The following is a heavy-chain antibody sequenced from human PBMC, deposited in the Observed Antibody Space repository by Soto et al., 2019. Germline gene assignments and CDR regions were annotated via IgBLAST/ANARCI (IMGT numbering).Heavy chain of an antibody. V-gene: IGHV1-18*01. CDR3: ARDEYSSSPNNYYYYGMDV. D-gene: IGHD6-6*01. Sequence: ASVKVSCKASGGTFSSYAISWVRQAPGQGLEWMGWISAYNGNTNYAQKLQGRVTMTTDTSTSTAYMELRSLRSDDTAVYYCARDEYSSSPNNYYYYGMDVWGQGTTVTVSS. CDR1: GGTFSSYA. J-gene: IGHJ6*02. CDR2: ISAYNGNT.